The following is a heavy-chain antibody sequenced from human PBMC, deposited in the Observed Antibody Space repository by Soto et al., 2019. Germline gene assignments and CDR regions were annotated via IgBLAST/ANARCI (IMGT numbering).Heavy chain of an antibody. V-gene: IGHV1-3*01. D-gene: IGHD5-12*01. CDR1: GYTFTSYA. CDR3: ARSSTKGYSGYGGHFDY. J-gene: IGHJ4*02. CDR2: INAGNGNT. Sequence: QVQLVQSGAEVKNPGASVKVSCKASGYTFTSYAMHWVRQAPGQRLEWMGWINAGNGNTKYSQKFQGRVTITRDTSASTAYMELSSLRSEDTAVYYCARSSTKGYSGYGGHFDYWGQGTLVTVSS.